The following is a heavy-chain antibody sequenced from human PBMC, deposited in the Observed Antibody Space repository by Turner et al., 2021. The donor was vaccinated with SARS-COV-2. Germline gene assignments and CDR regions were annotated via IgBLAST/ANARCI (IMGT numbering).Heavy chain of an antibody. CDR1: GYSLTELS. J-gene: IGHJ6*02. CDR3: ATGVAVAGTPSEYYYYYGMDV. CDR2: FDPEDGET. D-gene: IGHD6-19*01. Sequence: QVQLVQPGAEVKKPGATVKVSCKVSGYSLTELSMHWVRQAPGKGLECMGGFDPEDGETIYAQKFQGRVTMTEDTSTDTAYMELSSLRSEDTAVYYCATGVAVAGTPSEYYYYYGMDVWGQGTTVTVSS. V-gene: IGHV1-24*01.